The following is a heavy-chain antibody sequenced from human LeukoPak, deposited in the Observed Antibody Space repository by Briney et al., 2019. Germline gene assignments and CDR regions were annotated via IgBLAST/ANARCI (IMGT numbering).Heavy chain of an antibody. V-gene: IGHV4-4*09. CDR1: GGSASSYY. CDR2: IYNTGGT. Sequence: SETLSLTCTVSGGSASSYYWSWVRQPPGKRLEWLGYIYNTGGTNYNPSLNGRVTISVDTSKNQFSLNLSSVTAADTAVYYCARRHHYYYYMDVWGKGTTVTVSS. CDR3: ARRHHYYYYMDV. J-gene: IGHJ6*03.